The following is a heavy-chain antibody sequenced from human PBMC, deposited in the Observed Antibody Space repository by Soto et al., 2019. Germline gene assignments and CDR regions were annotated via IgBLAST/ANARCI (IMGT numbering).Heavy chain of an antibody. CDR3: ARALRHYYGSGSYPPPYD. Sequence: QVQLQESGPGLVKPSQTLSLTCTVSGGSISSGDYYWSWIRQPPGKGLEWIGYIYYSGSTYYNPSLKSRVTISVDPSKNQFSLKLSSVTAADTAVYYCARALRHYYGSGSYPPPYDWGQGTLVTVSS. V-gene: IGHV4-30-4*01. CDR1: GGSISSGDYY. J-gene: IGHJ4*02. CDR2: IYYSGST. D-gene: IGHD3-10*01.